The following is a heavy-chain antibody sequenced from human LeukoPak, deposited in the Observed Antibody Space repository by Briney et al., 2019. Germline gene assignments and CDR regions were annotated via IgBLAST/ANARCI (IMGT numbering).Heavy chain of an antibody. Sequence: SGTLSLTCSISGGSISSYYWSWIRQPPGKGLEWIGYIYYSGSTNYNPSLKSRVTISVDTSKNQFSLKLSSVTAADTAVYYCARDNWNYGSSMDVWGQGTTVTVSS. V-gene: IGHV4-59*01. D-gene: IGHD1-7*01. CDR2: IYYSGST. J-gene: IGHJ6*02. CDR3: ARDNWNYGSSMDV. CDR1: GGSISSYY.